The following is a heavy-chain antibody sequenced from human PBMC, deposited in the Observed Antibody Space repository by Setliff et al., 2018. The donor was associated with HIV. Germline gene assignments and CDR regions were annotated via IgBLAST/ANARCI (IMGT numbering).Heavy chain of an antibody. CDR2: LNPTSGNT. J-gene: IGHJ4*02. V-gene: IGHV1-8*01. CDR3: ARGAPGGSCSGGSCSYFDY. D-gene: IGHD2-15*01. Sequence: ASVKVSCKASGYTFTSLDINWVRQATGQGPEWMGWLNPTSGNTGSAQRFQGRVTMTRNTSISIAYMELSNLRSEDTAVYYCARGAPGGSCSGGSCSYFDYWGQGTLVTVSS. CDR1: GYTFTSLD.